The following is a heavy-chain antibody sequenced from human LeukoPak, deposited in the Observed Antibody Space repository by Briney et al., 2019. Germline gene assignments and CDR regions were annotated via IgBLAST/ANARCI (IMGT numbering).Heavy chain of an antibody. J-gene: IGHJ4*02. D-gene: IGHD6-19*01. CDR3: ARDAPYSSGWYGRAGYYFDY. CDR2: IIPIFGTA. Sequence: VASVKVSCKASGGTFSSYAISWVRQAPGQGLEWMGGIIPIFGTANYAQKFQSRVTITADKSTSTAYMELSSLRSEDTAVYYCARDAPYSSGWYGRAGYYFDYWGQGTLVTVSS. V-gene: IGHV1-69*06. CDR1: GGTFSSYA.